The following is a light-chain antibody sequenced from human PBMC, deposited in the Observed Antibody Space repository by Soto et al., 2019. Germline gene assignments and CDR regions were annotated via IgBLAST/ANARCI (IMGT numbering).Light chain of an antibody. Sequence: SYELTQPPSVSVAPGKTARITCGGNNIGSKSVHWYQQKPGQAPVLVIYYDSDWPSGIPERFSGSNSGNTATLTISRVEAGDEADYYCQVWDRSSDHYVFGTGTQLTVL. CDR3: QVWDRSSDHYV. CDR1: NIGSKS. V-gene: IGLV3-21*04. CDR2: YDS. J-gene: IGLJ1*01.